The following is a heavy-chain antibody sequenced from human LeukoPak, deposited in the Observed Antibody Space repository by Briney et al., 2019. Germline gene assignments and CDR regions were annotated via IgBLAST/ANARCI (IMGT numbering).Heavy chain of an antibody. CDR2: IYPGDSDT. V-gene: IGHV5-51*01. CDR1: GYSFTSYW. J-gene: IGHJ6*03. Sequence: GESLKISCKGSGYSFTSYWIGWVRQMPGKGLEWMGIIYPGDSDTRYSPSLQGQVTISADKSISTAYLQWSSLKASDTAMYYCARVAAADNYYYYYMDVWGKGTTVTISS. D-gene: IGHD2-2*01. CDR3: ARVAAADNYYYYYMDV.